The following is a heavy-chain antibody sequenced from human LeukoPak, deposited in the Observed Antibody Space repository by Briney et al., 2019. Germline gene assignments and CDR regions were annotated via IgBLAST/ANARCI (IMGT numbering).Heavy chain of an antibody. V-gene: IGHV3-23*01. CDR3: AKAAPYYFDC. CDR1: GFAFGSEA. Sequence: RGSLRLSCAVSGFAFGSEAMSWVRQSPARGLEWVASISPGGGTTYYADYVKGRFTISRDNSKNSLFVQMNSLRAEDTAVYYCAKAAPYYFDCWGQGTLVTVSS. CDR2: ISPGGGTT. D-gene: IGHD6-25*01. J-gene: IGHJ4*02.